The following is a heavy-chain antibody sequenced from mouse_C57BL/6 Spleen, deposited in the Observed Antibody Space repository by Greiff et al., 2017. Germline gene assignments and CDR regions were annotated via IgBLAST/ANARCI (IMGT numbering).Heavy chain of an antibody. D-gene: IGHD2-2*01. CDR1: GYTFTSYW. J-gene: IGHJ1*03. CDR2: IDPSGSYT. V-gene: IGHV1-69*01. Sequence: QVQLQQPGAELVMPGASVKLSCKASGYTFTSYWMHWVKQRPGQGLEWIGEIDPSGSYTNYNQKFKGKSTLTVDKSSSTAYMQLSSLTSEDSAVYYWAGRGYAYWYFDGWGTGTTVTVSS. CDR3: AGRGYAYWYFDG.